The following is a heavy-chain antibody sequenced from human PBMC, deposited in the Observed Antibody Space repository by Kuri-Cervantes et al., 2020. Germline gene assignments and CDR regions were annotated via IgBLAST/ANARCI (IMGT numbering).Heavy chain of an antibody. V-gene: IGHV3-52*01. CDR1: GFTFSSYA. CDR3: ARDFPKRNYYDSSGYSL. J-gene: IGHJ4*02. Sequence: GGSLRLSCAASGFTFSSYAMHWVRQAPEKGLEWVADIKCDGSEKYYVDSVKGRLTISRDNAKNSLYLQVNSLRAEDMTVYYCARDFPKRNYYDSSGYSLWGQGTLVTVSS. D-gene: IGHD3-22*01. CDR2: IKCDGSEK.